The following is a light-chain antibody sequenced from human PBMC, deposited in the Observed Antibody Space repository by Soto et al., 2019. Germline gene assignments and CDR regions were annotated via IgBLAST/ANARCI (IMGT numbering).Light chain of an antibody. CDR3: QSYDNSLSGVV. CDR1: GSNIGAGYD. J-gene: IGLJ2*01. CDR2: GNT. V-gene: IGLV1-40*01. Sequence: QLVLTQPPSVSGTPGQRVTISCTGSGSNIGAGYDVHWYQHLPGTAPKLLIYGNTNRPSGVPDRFSGSKSGTSASLAITGLQPEDETDYYCQSYDNSLSGVVFGGGTKLTVL.